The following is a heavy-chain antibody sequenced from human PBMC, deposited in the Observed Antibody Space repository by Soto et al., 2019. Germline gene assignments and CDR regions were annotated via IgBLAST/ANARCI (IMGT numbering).Heavy chain of an antibody. CDR2: INAGNRHT. D-gene: IGHD5-12*01. CDR3: ARDVEMATIYYYYGMDV. J-gene: IGHJ6*02. Sequence: ASLKVPCTASGGTFSCYANHWVRQAPVQRLVWMGWINAGNRHTKYSQKFQGRVTITRDPSASTAYMELSSLRSDDTAVYYCARDVEMATIYYYYGMDVWGQGTTVAVSS. V-gene: IGHV1-3*01. CDR1: GGTFSCYA.